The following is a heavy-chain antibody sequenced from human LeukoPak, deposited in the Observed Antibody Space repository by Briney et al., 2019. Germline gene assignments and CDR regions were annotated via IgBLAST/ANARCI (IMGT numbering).Heavy chain of an antibody. J-gene: IGHJ4*02. D-gene: IGHD3-10*01. CDR1: GGSISSSSYY. CDR2: IYYSGST. Sequence: PSETLSLTCTVSGGSISSSSYYWGWIRQPPGKGLEWIGSIYYSGSTYYNPSLKSRVTISVDTSKNQFSLKLSSVTAADTAVYYCAREEGGYYGSGSHIDYWGQGTLVTVSS. CDR3: AREEGGYYGSGSHIDY. V-gene: IGHV4-39*07.